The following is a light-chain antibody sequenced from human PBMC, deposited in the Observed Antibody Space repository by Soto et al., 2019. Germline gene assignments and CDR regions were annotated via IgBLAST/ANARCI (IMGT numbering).Light chain of an antibody. J-gene: IGKJ4*01. CDR1: QDISSF. CDR3: QQANRFPLT. CDR2: TAA. V-gene: IGKV1-12*01. Sequence: DIQMTQSPATVSASVGDRVTITGRFSQDISSFLAWYQRKPGRAPNLLIHTAASLQIGVPSRFSGSGSGTDFTLTISSLPPEDFATYHCQQANRFPLTFGGGTKVEIK.